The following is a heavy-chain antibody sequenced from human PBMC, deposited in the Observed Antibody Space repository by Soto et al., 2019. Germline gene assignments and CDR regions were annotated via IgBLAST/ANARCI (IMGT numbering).Heavy chain of an antibody. CDR2: IYYSGST. J-gene: IGHJ4*02. Sequence: PSETLSLTCTVSGGSISSYYWSWIRQPPGKGLEWIGYIYYSGSTNYNPSLKSRVTISVDTSKNQFSLKLSSVTAADTAVYYCASSRVILTGWGIFAYWGQGILVTVSS. V-gene: IGHV4-59*01. CDR1: GGSISSYY. CDR3: ASSRVILTGWGIFAY. D-gene: IGHD3-9*01.